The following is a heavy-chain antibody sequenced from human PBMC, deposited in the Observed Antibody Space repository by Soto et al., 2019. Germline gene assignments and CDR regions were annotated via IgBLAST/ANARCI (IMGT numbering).Heavy chain of an antibody. J-gene: IGHJ4*02. D-gene: IGHD6-6*01. CDR2: IIPIFGTA. V-gene: IGHV1-69*13. CDR3: ASQKYSSSPIDY. CDR1: GGTFSSYA. Sequence: SVKVSCKASGGTFSSYAISWVRQAPGQGLEWMGGIIPIFGTANYAQKFQGRVTITADESTSTAYMELSSLRSEDTAVYYCASQKYSSSPIDYWGKGTLVTVS.